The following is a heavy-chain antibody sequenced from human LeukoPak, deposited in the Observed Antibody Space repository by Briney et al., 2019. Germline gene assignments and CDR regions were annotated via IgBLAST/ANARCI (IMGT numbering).Heavy chain of an antibody. CDR2: INDRGQT. CDR1: GGSFSGYH. J-gene: IGHJ4*02. V-gene: IGHV4-34*01. CDR3: ARDPTTVVTTPYYFDF. Sequence: SETLSLPCAVHGGSFSGYHWIWLRQSPGKGLEWFGEINDRGQTNYNPSLESRVTISVDTSKKQFSLKLNSVTAADTAVYYCARDPTTVVTTPYYFDFWDQGTMVTVSS. D-gene: IGHD4-23*01.